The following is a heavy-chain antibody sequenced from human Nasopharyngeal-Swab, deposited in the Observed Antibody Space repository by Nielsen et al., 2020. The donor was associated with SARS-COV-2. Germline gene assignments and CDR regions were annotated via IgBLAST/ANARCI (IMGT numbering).Heavy chain of an antibody. Sequence: GGSLRLSCAASGFTFSSYSMDWVRQAPGKGLEWVSYISSSSTIYYADSVKGRFTISRDNAKNSLYLQMNSLRDEDTAVYYCAREPGYNFYYGMDVWGQGTTVTVSS. CDR1: GFTFSSYS. D-gene: IGHD5-24*01. V-gene: IGHV3-48*02. CDR2: ISSSSTI. J-gene: IGHJ6*02. CDR3: AREPGYNFYYGMDV.